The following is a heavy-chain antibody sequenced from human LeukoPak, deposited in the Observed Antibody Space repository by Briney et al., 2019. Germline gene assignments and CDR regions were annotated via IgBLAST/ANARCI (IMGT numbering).Heavy chain of an antibody. Sequence: PGGSLRLPCAASGFTFSSYEMNWVRQAPGKGLEWVSYISSSGSTIYYADSVKGRFTISRDNAKNSLYLQMNSLRAEDTAVYYCARISSLAVAGINWGQGTLVTVSS. CDR2: ISSSGSTI. CDR1: GFTFSSYE. J-gene: IGHJ4*02. V-gene: IGHV3-48*03. CDR3: ARISSLAVAGIN. D-gene: IGHD6-19*01.